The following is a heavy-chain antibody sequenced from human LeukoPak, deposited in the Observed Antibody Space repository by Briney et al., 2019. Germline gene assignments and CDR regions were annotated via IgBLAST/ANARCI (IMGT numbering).Heavy chain of an antibody. CDR1: GFTFSNYA. CDR2: ISSSSSYI. V-gene: IGHV3-21*01. D-gene: IGHD6-13*01. CDR3: ARDPTAAPFDY. J-gene: IGHJ4*02. Sequence: WGSLRLSCAASGFTFSNYAMSWVRQAPGKGLEWVSSISSSSSYIYYADSVKGRFTISRDNAKNSLYLQMNSLRAEDTAVYYCARDPTAAPFDYWGQGTLVTVSS.